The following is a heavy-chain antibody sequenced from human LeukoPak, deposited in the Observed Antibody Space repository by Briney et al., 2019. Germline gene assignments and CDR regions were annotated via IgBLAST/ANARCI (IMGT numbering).Heavy chain of an antibody. V-gene: IGHV1-46*01. CDR1: GYTFTRYA. CDR2: LNPSSGST. Sequence: ASVKVSCKASGYTFTRYAMNWLRQAPGQGLEWMGILNPSSGSTSYAQRFQGRVTMTRDTSTSTFYMELRSLKSEDTAVYYCARDGEYYDSSGSYFDYWGQGTAVTVSS. D-gene: IGHD3-22*01. J-gene: IGHJ4*02. CDR3: ARDGEYYDSSGSYFDY.